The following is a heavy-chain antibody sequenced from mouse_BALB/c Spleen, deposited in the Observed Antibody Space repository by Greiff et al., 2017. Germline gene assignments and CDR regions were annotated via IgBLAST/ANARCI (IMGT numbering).Heavy chain of an antibody. J-gene: IGHJ4*01. V-gene: IGHV5-6-5*01. CDR3: ASRGITTYAMDY. D-gene: IGHD2-4*01. Sequence: EVKLMESGGGLVKPGGSLKLSCAASGFTFSSYAMSWVRQTPEKRLEWVASISSGGSTYYPDSVKGRFTISRDNARNILYLQMSSLRSEDTAMYYCASRGITTYAMDYWGQGTSVTVSS. CDR1: GFTFSSYA. CDR2: ISSGGST.